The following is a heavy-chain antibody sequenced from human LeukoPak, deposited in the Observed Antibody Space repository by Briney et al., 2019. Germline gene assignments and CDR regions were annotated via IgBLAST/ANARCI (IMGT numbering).Heavy chain of an antibody. J-gene: IGHJ4*02. V-gene: IGHV4-30-2*03. D-gene: IGHD6-19*01. CDR3: ARLDGWYSFDY. CDR2: IYHSGST. CDR1: GGSISSGGYS. Sequence: SETLSLTCAVSGGSISSGGYSGSWIRQPPGKGLEWIGYIYHSGSTYYNPSLKSRVTISVDTSKNQFSLKLSSVTAADTAVYYCARLDGWYSFDYWGQGTLVTVSS.